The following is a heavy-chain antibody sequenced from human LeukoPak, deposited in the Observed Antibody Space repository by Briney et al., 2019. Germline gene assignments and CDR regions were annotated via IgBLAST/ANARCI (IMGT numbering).Heavy chain of an antibody. CDR2: IIPIFGTA. CDR3: ARDSEVEMATILFDY. CDR1: GGTFSSYA. Sequence: SVKVSCKASGGTFSSYAISWVRQAPGQGLEWMGGIIPIFGTANYAQKFQGRVMITTDGSTSTAYMELSSLRSEDTAVYYCARDSEVEMATILFDYWGQGTLVTVSS. V-gene: IGHV1-69*05. D-gene: IGHD5-24*01. J-gene: IGHJ4*02.